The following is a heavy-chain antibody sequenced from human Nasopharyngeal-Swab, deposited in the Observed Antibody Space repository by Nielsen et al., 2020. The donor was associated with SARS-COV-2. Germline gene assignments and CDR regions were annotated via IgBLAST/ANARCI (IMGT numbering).Heavy chain of an antibody. Sequence: GGSLRLSCEASGFTFSSYGMHWVRQAPGKGLEWVAVISYDGSNKYYADSVKGRFTISRDNSKNTLYPQMNSLGAEDTAVYYCAKDWGYKSDYYYYMDVWGKGTTVTVSS. CDR3: AKDWGYKSDYYYYMDV. D-gene: IGHD5-18*01. J-gene: IGHJ6*03. V-gene: IGHV3-30*18. CDR1: GFTFSSYG. CDR2: ISYDGSNK.